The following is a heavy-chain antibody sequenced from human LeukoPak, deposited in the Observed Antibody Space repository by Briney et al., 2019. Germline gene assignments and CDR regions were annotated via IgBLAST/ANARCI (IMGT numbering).Heavy chain of an antibody. Sequence: SETLSLTCTVSRGSMSGFYWSWIRQPAGRGLEWIGRIFPSGISDFNPSLQSRVTMSIDTSKNQFSLRLSPVSAADTAIYYCARGSQSLDYWGQGTLVIASS. CDR3: ARGSQSLDY. V-gene: IGHV4-4*07. CDR1: RGSMSGFY. CDR2: IFPSGIS. J-gene: IGHJ4*02. D-gene: IGHD4-4*01.